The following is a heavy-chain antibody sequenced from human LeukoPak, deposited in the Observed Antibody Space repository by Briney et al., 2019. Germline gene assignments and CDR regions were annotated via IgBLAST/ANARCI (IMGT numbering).Heavy chain of an antibody. CDR3: ARGRELLGWYFDL. CDR1: GFTFSDSY. D-gene: IGHD1-7*01. V-gene: IGHV3-11*05. Sequence: GGSLRLSCAASGFTFSDSYMSWIRQAPGKGLEWVSYICGSSTFTNFADSVRGRFTISRDNAKNPLYLQMNGLRAEDTAVYYCARGRELLGWYFDLWGRGTLVTVSS. CDR2: ICGSSTFT. J-gene: IGHJ2*01.